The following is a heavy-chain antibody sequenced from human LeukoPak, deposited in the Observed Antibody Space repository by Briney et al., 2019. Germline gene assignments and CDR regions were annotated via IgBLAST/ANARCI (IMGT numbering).Heavy chain of an antibody. CDR2: ISGSGGST. CDR1: GFTFSSYA. J-gene: IGHJ4*02. CDR3: AKSGARAPRILWFGELLATFDY. Sequence: GGSLRLSCAASGFTFSSYAMSWVRQAPGKGLEWVSAISGSGGSTYYADSVKGRFTISRDNSKNTLYLQMNSLRAEDTAVYYCAKSGARAPRILWFGELLATFDYWGQGTLVTVSS. V-gene: IGHV3-23*01. D-gene: IGHD3-10*01.